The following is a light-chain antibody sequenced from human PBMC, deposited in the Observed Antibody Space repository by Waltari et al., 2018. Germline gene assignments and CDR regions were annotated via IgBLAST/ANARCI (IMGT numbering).Light chain of an antibody. Sequence: DIQMTQSPSSLSASVRDRVTITCRASEKVNNYLNWYQQKPGKAPKLLIYKASTLQSGVPSRFSGSGSGTDYTFTISSLQSEDVATYYCQHNYGTPYSFGQGTKVEIK. CDR3: QHNYGTPYS. J-gene: IGKJ2*03. CDR1: EKVNNY. V-gene: IGKV1-39*01. CDR2: KAS.